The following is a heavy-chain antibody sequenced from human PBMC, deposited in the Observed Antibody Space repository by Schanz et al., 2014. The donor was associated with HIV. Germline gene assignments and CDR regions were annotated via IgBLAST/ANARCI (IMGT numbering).Heavy chain of an antibody. D-gene: IGHD3-22*01. V-gene: IGHV3-23*01. Sequence: VQLLESGGGLEQPGGSLRLSCAASGFNFNNYAMTWVRQAPGKGLEWVSSIRESGGRTYYPDPVNGRFTISRDNSKNTLNLQMKSLRAEDTAVYYCAKDRNYYDSKYRGKGNYYYYYGMDVWGQGTTVTVSS. J-gene: IGHJ6*02. CDR3: AKDRNYYDSKYRGKGNYYYYYGMDV. CDR2: IRESGGRT. CDR1: GFNFNNYA.